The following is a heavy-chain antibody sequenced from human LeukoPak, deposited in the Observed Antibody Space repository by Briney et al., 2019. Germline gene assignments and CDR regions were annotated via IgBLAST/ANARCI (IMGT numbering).Heavy chain of an antibody. CDR2: VNPNSGGT. V-gene: IGHV1-2*02. J-gene: IGHJ4*02. Sequence: GASVKVSCKASGYSLTGYYMHWVRQAPGQGLEWMGWVNPNSGGTTYAQKFQGRVTMTRDTSISTAYMELSRLRSDDTAVYYCAREGYSSYWGQGTLVTVSS. CDR3: AREGYSSY. CDR1: GYSLTGYY. D-gene: IGHD4-11*01.